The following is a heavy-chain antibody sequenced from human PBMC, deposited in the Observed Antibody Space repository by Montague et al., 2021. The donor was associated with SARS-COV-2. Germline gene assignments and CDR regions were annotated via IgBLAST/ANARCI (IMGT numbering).Heavy chain of an antibody. J-gene: IGHJ4*02. CDR2: ISGGGVST. CDR1: GFTFSSSA. Sequence: SGRLSCAASGFTFSSSAMSWVRQAPGKGLEWVSTISGGGVSTYYADSVKGRFTISRDNSKNTLYLQMNGLRAEDTAVYYCARAPPISAVSSPRRNQFFFDSWGQGTLVTVSS. D-gene: IGHD2-2*01. CDR3: ARAPPISAVSSPRRNQFFFDS. V-gene: IGHV3-23*01.